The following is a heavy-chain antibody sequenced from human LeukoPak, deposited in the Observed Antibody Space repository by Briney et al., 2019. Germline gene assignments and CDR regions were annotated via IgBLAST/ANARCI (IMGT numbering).Heavy chain of an antibody. V-gene: IGHV2-5*01. CDR3: AHTPDCSGGSCYPPNFDY. CDR2: IYWNDDK. Sequence: SGPTLVKPTQTLTLTCTFPGFSLSTSGVGVGWIRQPPGKALEWLALIYWNDDKRYSPSLMSRLTITKDTSKNQVVLTMTNMDPVDTATYYCAHTPDCSGGSCYPPNFDYWGQGTLVTVSS. J-gene: IGHJ4*02. D-gene: IGHD2-15*01. CDR1: GFSLSTSGVG.